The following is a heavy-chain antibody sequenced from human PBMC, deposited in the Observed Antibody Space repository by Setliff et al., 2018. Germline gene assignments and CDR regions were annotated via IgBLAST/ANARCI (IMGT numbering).Heavy chain of an antibody. CDR3: ARRRLYSSSWFEGAFDI. Sequence: SETLSLTCTVSGGSISSSSYYWGWIRQPPGKGLEWIGSIYYSGSTYYNPSLKCRVTISVDTSKNQFSLKLSSVTAADTAVYYCARRRLYSSSWFEGAFDIWGQGTMVTVSS. J-gene: IGHJ3*02. CDR1: GGSISSSSYY. CDR2: IYYSGST. D-gene: IGHD6-13*01. V-gene: IGHV4-39*01.